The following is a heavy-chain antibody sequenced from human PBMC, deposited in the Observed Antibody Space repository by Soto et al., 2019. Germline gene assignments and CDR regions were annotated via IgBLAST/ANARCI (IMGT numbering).Heavy chain of an antibody. J-gene: IGHJ4*02. CDR3: AKVPKGSWFHFDY. CDR2: IYYSGST. Sequence: PSETLSLTCTVSGGSISSGGYYWRWIRQHPGKGLEWIGYIYYSGSTYYNPSLKSRVTISVDTSKNQFSLKLSSVTAADTAVYYCAKVPKGSWFHFDYWGQGTLVTVSS. V-gene: IGHV4-31*03. D-gene: IGHD6-13*01. CDR1: GGSISSGGYY.